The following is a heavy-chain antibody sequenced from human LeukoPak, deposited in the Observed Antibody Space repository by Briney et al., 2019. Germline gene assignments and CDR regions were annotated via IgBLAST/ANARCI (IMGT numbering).Heavy chain of an antibody. Sequence: PGGSLRLSCTASGFTFGDYAMSWFRQAPGKGLEWVGFIRSKAYGGTTEYAASVKGRFTISRDDPKSIAYLQMNSLKTEDTAVYYCTRDWGSSSWYSYFDYWGQGTLVTVSS. CDR2: IRSKAYGGTT. V-gene: IGHV3-49*03. CDR1: GFTFGDYA. D-gene: IGHD6-13*01. CDR3: TRDWGSSSWYSYFDY. J-gene: IGHJ4*02.